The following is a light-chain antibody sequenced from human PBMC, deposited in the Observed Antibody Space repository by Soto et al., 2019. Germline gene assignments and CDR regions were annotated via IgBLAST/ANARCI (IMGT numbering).Light chain of an antibody. CDR2: GAS. V-gene: IGKV3-20*01. J-gene: IGKJ1*01. CDR1: HGVDNY. Sequence: EMVLTQSPGTLSLSPGERVTLSCRDSHGVDNYLAWYQHKPVQAPRRLIYGASRRAASVPDRFSGSGFGTDFTLTISKLEPDDFAVNYCHQYGVSSLTFGQGTKGEIQ. CDR3: HQYGVSSLT.